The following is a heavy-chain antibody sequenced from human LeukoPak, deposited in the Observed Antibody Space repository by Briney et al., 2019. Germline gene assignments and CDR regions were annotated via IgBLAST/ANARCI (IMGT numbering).Heavy chain of an antibody. Sequence: PGGSLRLSCAASGFTVSSNYMSWVRQAPGKGLEWVSVIYSGGSTYYADSVKGRFTISRDNSKNTLYLQMNSLRAEDTAVYYCARGGTSSSWYGGLDYWGQGTLVTVSS. V-gene: IGHV3-53*01. CDR1: GFTVSSNY. D-gene: IGHD6-13*01. CDR3: ARGGTSSSWYGGLDY. J-gene: IGHJ4*02. CDR2: IYSGGST.